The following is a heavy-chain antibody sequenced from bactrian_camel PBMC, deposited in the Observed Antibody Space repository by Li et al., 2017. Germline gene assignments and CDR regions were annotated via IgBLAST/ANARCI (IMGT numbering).Heavy chain of an antibody. Sequence: QLVESGGGSVQAGGSLRLSCVATGYDYRSQCMAWFRQVPGKGREGVAAIDRDGSTAYADSVKGRFPISRDHARNMLYLPLNPLKVEDPAMYYCAEGRTEVPHDCCASKGTQVTVS. V-gene: IGHV3S1*01. CDR1: GYDYRSQC. J-gene: IGHJ4*01. CDR2: IDRDGST. D-gene: IGHD6*01.